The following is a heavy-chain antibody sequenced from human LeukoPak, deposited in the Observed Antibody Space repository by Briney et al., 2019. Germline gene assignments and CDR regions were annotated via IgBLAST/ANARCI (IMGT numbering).Heavy chain of an antibody. CDR1: GFTFNSFA. V-gene: IGHV3-23*01. D-gene: IGHD6-13*01. Sequence: GGSLRLSCVASGFTFNSFAITWVRQAPGKGLEWVSAVSGSGISTFYANSVKGRFTISRDNSKKTLYLLMNSLRAEDTAVYYCAKDREQQLVPHAFDIWGQGTMVTVSS. J-gene: IGHJ3*02. CDR2: VSGSGIST. CDR3: AKDREQQLVPHAFDI.